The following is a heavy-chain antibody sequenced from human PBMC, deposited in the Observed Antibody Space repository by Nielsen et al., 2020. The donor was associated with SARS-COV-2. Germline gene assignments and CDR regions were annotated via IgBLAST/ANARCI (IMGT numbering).Heavy chain of an antibody. Sequence: GESLKISCVASGFTFSAYNMNWVRQAPGKGLEWVSYISKSGTYTDYADSVKGRFTVSRDTARNSVLLQMHSLRADDTAVYYCARMEVQPCSGGSCDYGMDVWGQGTTVTVSS. CDR1: GFTFSAYN. D-gene: IGHD2-15*01. CDR3: ARMEVQPCSGGSCDYGMDV. J-gene: IGHJ6*02. V-gene: IGHV3-11*03. CDR2: ISKSGTYT.